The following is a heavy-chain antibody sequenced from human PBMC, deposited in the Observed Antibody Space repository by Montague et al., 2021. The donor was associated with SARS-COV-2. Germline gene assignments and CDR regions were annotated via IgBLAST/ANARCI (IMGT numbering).Heavy chain of an antibody. CDR1: GYSISSSNW. Sequence: SETLSLTCAVSGYSISSSNWCGWIRPSPGRGLELIGYIYHTGSTYYNPSLNSRATMSVDKSNNLFSLELSSLTAVDTAVYYCAKSADHNYFLDSWGQGTPVTVSS. J-gene: IGHJ4*02. D-gene: IGHD5-24*01. CDR3: AKSADHNYFLDS. V-gene: IGHV4-28*01. CDR2: IYHTGST.